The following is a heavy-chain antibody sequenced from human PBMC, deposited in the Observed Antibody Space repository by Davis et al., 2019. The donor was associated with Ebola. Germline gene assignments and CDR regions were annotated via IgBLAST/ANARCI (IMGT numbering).Heavy chain of an antibody. V-gene: IGHV4-31*03. J-gene: IGHJ6*02. CDR3: ARGRGGDSLYYGLDV. D-gene: IGHD3-16*01. CDR2: IAYDGKT. Sequence: PSETLSLTCSVSGGSINTHNYYWNLIRQQPGKGLEWLAYIAYDGKTHFNPSLYSRLFLSMDMSLNKISVRLTSVTAADTAVYYCARGRGGDSLYYGLDVWGQGTMVTVTS. CDR1: GGSINTHNYY.